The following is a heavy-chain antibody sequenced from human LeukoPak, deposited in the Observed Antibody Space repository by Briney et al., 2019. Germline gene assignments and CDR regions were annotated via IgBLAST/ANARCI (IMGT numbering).Heavy chain of an antibody. Sequence: GGSLRLSCAASGFTFSTYEMNWVRQAPGKGLEWVSIIYSDGSTYYSDSVRGRFTISRDNSKNTLHLQMNSLRAEDTAVYYCVREGFPQKGYPIDAFDIWGQGTMVTVSS. CDR2: IYSDGST. D-gene: IGHD5-18*01. V-gene: IGHV3-66*01. J-gene: IGHJ3*02. CDR3: VREGFPQKGYPIDAFDI. CDR1: GFTFSTYE.